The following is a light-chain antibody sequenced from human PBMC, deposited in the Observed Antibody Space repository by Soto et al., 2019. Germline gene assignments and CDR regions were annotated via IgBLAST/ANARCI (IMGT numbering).Light chain of an antibody. Sequence: DLVMTQTPLSLSVTPGQPASISCKSSQSLLHSDGKTYVYWYLQKPGQPPQLLIYEIFNRFSGVPDRLTGSGSGTDFTLEISRVEADDVGLYYCMQSIQLPLTFGGGTTVEIK. V-gene: IGKV2D-29*01. CDR3: MQSIQLPLT. J-gene: IGKJ4*01. CDR2: EIF. CDR1: QSLLHSDGKTY.